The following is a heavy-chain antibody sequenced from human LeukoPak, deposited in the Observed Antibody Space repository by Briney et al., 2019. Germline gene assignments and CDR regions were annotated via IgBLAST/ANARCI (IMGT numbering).Heavy chain of an antibody. CDR2: ISSSGTYI. D-gene: IGHD1-1*01. J-gene: IGHJ4*02. CDR1: GFTFRSYA. V-gene: IGHV3-21*06. Sequence: GGSLRLSCAASGFTFRSYAMSWVRQAPGKGLEWVSSISSSGTYIFYADSVKGRFTIFRDNRRNTLYLQMNSLRAEDTAVYSCARDHSGTQDYWGQGTLVTVSS. CDR3: ARDHSGTQDY.